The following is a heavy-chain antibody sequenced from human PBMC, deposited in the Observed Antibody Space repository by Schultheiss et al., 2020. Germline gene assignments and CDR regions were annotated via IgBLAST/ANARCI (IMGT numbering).Heavy chain of an antibody. V-gene: IGHV3-30*03. J-gene: IGHJ6*02. D-gene: IGHD4-17*01. CDR1: GFTFSNAW. Sequence: GGSLRLSCAASGFTFSNAWMNWVRQAPGKGLEWVSVILYDGTTTYYADSVKGRFTISRDDSKNTLYLQMNSLKTEDTAVYYCARRDYGDYVPSSYYYYGMDVWGQGTTVTVSS. CDR2: ILYDGTTT. CDR3: ARRDYGDYVPSSYYYYGMDV.